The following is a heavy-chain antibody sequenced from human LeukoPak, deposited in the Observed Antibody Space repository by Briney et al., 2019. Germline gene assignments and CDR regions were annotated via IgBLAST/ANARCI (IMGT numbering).Heavy chain of an antibody. CDR2: IIPILGIA. D-gene: IGHD3-9*01. J-gene: IGHJ6*02. Sequence: SVKVSCKASGGTFSSYAISWVRQAPGQGLEWMGRIIPILGIANYAQKFQGRVTITADKSTSTAYMELSSLRSEDTAVYYCAKGNDDILTGYPYYYGMDVWGQGTTVTVSS. V-gene: IGHV1-69*04. CDR3: AKGNDDILTGYPYYYGMDV. CDR1: GGTFSSYA.